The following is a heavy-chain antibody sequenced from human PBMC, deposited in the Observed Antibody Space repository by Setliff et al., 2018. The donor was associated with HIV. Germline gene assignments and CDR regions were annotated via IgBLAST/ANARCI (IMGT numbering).Heavy chain of an antibody. J-gene: IGHJ1*01. Sequence: SETLSLTCSVYGGSFSCYYWSWIRQPPGKGLEWIGEINHSGSTNYNPSLKNRVTISVDTSKNQFSLKLSSVTAADTAVYYCARRRITMMVAPFQHWGQGTLVTVSS. CDR3: ARRRITMMVAPFQH. CDR1: GGSFSCYY. V-gene: IGHV4-34*01. D-gene: IGHD3-22*01. CDR2: INHSGST.